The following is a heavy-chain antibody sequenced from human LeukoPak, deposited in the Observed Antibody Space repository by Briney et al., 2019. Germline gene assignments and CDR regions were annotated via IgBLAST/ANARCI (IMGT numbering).Heavy chain of an antibody. J-gene: IGHJ4*02. CDR3: ARGDMVRGVIIF. Sequence: ASVKVSCKASGGTFSSYAISWVRQAPGQGLEWMGWMNPNSGNTGYAQKFQGRVTMTRNTSISTAYMELSSLRSEDTAVYYCARGDMVRGVIIFWGQGTLVTVSS. CDR2: MNPNSGNT. D-gene: IGHD3-10*01. CDR1: GGTFSSYA. V-gene: IGHV1-8*02.